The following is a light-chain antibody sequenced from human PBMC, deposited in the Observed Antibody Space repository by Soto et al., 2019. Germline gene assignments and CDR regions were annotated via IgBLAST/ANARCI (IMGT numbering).Light chain of an antibody. CDR2: DTS. Sequence: IQMTQSPFTLSASVGDRVTITCRASQSISSWLAWYQQKAGKAPKLLIYDTSNLEIGVPSRFSGSRSRTEFTLTISSLQPDDFATYYCQQYKTYSFGQGTKVDIK. CDR1: QSISSW. J-gene: IGKJ1*01. V-gene: IGKV1-5*01. CDR3: QQYKTYS.